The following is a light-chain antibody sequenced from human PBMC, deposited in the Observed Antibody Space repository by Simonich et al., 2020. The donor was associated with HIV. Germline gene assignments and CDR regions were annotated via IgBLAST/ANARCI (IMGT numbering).Light chain of an antibody. Sequence: QSALTQPASVSGSPGQSITISCTGTSSDVGNYNLVSWYQQYPGKAPKLMIYEGSKRPSGVSHRFSGSKSGNTASLTISGLQAEDEADYYCCSYAGSGTLVFGGGTKLTVL. V-gene: IGLV2-23*01. CDR2: EGS. J-gene: IGLJ3*02. CDR1: SSDVGNYNL. CDR3: CSYAGSGTLV.